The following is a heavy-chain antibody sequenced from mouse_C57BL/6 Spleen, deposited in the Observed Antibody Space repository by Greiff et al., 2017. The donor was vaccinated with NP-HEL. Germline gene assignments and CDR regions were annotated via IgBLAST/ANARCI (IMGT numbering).Heavy chain of an antibody. D-gene: IGHD2-3*01. CDR2: ISDGGSYT. J-gene: IGHJ3*01. Sequence: EVQRVESGGGLVKPGGSLKLSCAASGFTFSSYAMSWVRQTPEKRLEWVATISDGGSYTYYPDNVKGRFTISRDNAKNNLYLQMSHLKSEDTAMYYCARDLYDPAWFAYWGQGTLVTVSA. CDR1: GFTFSSYA. V-gene: IGHV5-4*01. CDR3: ARDLYDPAWFAY.